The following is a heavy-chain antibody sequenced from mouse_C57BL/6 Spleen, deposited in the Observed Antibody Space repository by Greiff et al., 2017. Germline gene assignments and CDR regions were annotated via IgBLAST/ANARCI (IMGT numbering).Heavy chain of an antibody. Sequence: QVHVKQPGAELVKPGASVKLSCKASGYTFTSYWMQWVKQRPGQGLEWIGEIDPSDSYTNYNQKFKGKSTLTVDKSSSTAYMQLSSLTSEDSAVYYCARGYGSSSFFAYWGQGTLVTVSA. CDR3: ARGYGSSSFFAY. CDR1: GYTFTSYW. CDR2: IDPSDSYT. V-gene: IGHV1-50*01. J-gene: IGHJ3*01. D-gene: IGHD1-1*01.